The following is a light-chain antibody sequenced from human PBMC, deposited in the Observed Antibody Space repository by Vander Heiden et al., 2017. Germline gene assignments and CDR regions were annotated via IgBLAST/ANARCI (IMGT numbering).Light chain of an antibody. Sequence: DIQMTQSPSMLSASVGDRVTITCRARQSISSWLAWYQQKPGKAPKLLIYNASNLESGVPSRFSGSGSGTEFILTISSLQPDDSATYYCQQYNSYSYTFGQGTKLEIK. CDR3: QQYNSYSYT. CDR1: QSISSW. V-gene: IGKV1-5*03. CDR2: NAS. J-gene: IGKJ2*01.